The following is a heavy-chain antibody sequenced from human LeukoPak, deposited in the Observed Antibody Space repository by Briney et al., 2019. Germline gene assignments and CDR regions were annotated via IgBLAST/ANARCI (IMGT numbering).Heavy chain of an antibody. J-gene: IGHJ5*02. D-gene: IGHD1-26*01. V-gene: IGHV4-59*01. CDR3: ARANAWSGSYWT. CDR1: GGSISSYY. CDR2: IYNSGST. Sequence: PSETLSLTCTVSGGSISSYYWSWIRPPPGKGLEWIGYIYNSGSTNYNPSLKSRVAISVDTSKNQFSLKLSSVTAADTAVYYCARANAWSGSYWTWGQGTLVTVSS.